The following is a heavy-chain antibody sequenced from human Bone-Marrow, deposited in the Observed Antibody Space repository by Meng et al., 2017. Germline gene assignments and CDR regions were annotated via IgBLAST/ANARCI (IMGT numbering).Heavy chain of an antibody. D-gene: IGHD5-18*01. V-gene: IGHV3-30*14. CDR2: ISYDGSNK. CDR1: GFTFSSYA. Sequence: GESLKISCAASGFTFSSYAMHWVRQAPGKGLEWVAVISYDGSNKYYADSVKGRFTISRDNSKNTLYLQMNSLRAEDTAVYYCARHDSGYSYGYNYYYGMDVWGQGTTVTVSS. CDR3: ARHDSGYSYGYNYYYGMDV. J-gene: IGHJ6*02.